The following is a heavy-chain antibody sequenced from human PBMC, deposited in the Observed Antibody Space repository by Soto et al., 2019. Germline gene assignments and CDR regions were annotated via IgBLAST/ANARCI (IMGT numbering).Heavy chain of an antibody. J-gene: IGHJ6*02. V-gene: IGHV1-46*01. CDR2: INPSGGST. Sequence: ASVKVSCKASGYTFTSYYMHWVRQAPGQGLEWMGIINPSGGSTSYAQKFQGRVTMNRDTSTSTVYMELSSLRSEDTAVYYCARANGSGSYYNFYYYGMDVWGQGTTVTVSS. D-gene: IGHD3-10*01. CDR3: ARANGSGSYYNFYYYGMDV. CDR1: GYTFTSYY.